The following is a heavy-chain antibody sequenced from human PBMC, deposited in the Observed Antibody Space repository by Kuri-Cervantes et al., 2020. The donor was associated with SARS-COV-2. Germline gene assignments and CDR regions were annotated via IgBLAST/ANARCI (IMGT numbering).Heavy chain of an antibody. Sequence: ESLKISCNVSGGSISSSAYSWGWIRQSPGKGLEWIGYIYYSGSTNYNPSLKSRVTISVDTSKNQFSLKLSSVTAADTAVYYCARGVAGTPYYYMDVWGKGTTVTVSS. D-gene: IGHD1-7*01. CDR2: IYYSGST. CDR3: ARGVAGTPYYYMDV. V-gene: IGHV4-61*08. J-gene: IGHJ6*03. CDR1: GGSISSSAYS.